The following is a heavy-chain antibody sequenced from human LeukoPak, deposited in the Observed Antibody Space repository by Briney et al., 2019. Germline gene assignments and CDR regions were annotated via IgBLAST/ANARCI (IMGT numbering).Heavy chain of an antibody. CDR2: ISYDGRNE. J-gene: IGHJ6*02. CDR1: GFSFSSYA. D-gene: IGHD3-3*01. Sequence: GGSLRLSCAAPGFSFSSYAMHWVRQAPGKGLEWVAVISYDGRNEYYADSVKGRFTISRDISKNTVYLQMNSLRPEDTAVYYCARGGDSWSGYSYGMDVWGQGTTVTVSS. CDR3: ARGGDSWSGYSYGMDV. V-gene: IGHV3-30*04.